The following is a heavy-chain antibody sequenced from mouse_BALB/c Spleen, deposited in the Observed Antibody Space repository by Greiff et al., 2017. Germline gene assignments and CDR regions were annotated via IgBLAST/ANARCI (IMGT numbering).Heavy chain of an antibody. CDR1: GFTFSSYY. D-gene: IGHD1-1*01. V-gene: IGHV5-6-2*01. J-gene: IGHJ4*01. CDR2: INSNGGST. Sequence: EVHLVESGGGLVKLGGSLKLSCAASGFTFSSYYMSWVRQTPEKRLELVAAINSNGGSTYYPDTVKGRFTISRDNAKNTLYLQMSSLKSEDTALYYCARHPTYYYGSRSAMDYWGQGTSVTVSS. CDR3: ARHPTYYYGSRSAMDY.